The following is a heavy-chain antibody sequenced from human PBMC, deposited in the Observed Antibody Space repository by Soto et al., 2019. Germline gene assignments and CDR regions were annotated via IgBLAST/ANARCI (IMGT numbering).Heavy chain of an antibody. Sequence: SETLSLTCAVSGYSISSGYYWCRIRQPPGKGLEWIGSIYHSGSTYYNPSLKSRVTISVDTSKNQFSLKLSCVTAADTAVYYCARGRAYSSSWADYYGMDVWGQGTTVTGSS. CDR1: GYSISSGYY. CDR3: ARGRAYSSSWADYYGMDV. J-gene: IGHJ6*02. CDR2: IYHSGST. V-gene: IGHV4-38-2*01. D-gene: IGHD6-13*01.